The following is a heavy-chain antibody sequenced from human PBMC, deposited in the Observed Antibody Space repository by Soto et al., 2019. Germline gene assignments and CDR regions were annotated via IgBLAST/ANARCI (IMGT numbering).Heavy chain of an antibody. D-gene: IGHD3-10*01. CDR3: ARQGFGQLHGLVDV. Sequence: QVQLQESGPGLVKPSETLSLTCSVSGGSITSHYCSWFRQPPGKGLEWIGYINHRGLTSYNPSLKSRVTMSVDTATNQFSLKVNSVPAADTALYYCARQGFGQLHGLVDVWGPGTTVTVSS. CDR2: INHRGLT. V-gene: IGHV4-59*08. J-gene: IGHJ6*02. CDR1: GGSITSHY.